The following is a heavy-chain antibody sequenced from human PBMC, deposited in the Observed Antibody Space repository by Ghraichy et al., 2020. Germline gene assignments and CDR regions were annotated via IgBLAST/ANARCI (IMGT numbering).Heavy chain of an antibody. J-gene: IGHJ6*02. CDR3: ANFLRSFAQRLYYYYGMDV. CDR1: GFTFSSYA. D-gene: IGHD2/OR15-2a*01. CDR2: ISGSGGST. Sequence: GGSLRLSCAASGFTFSSYAMSWVRQAPGKGLEWVSAISGSGGSTYYADSVKGRFTISRENSKKTLYLQMNSLRAEDTAVYYCANFLRSFAQRLYYYYGMDVWGQGTTVTVSS. V-gene: IGHV3-23*01.